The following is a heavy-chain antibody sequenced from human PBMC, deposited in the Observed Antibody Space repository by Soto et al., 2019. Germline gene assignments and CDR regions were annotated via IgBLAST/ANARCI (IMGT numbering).Heavy chain of an antibody. D-gene: IGHD1-26*01. CDR1: GYTFTSCD. V-gene: IGHV1-8*01. Sequence: QVQLVQSGAEEKKHGASVRVSCKASGYTFTSCDVNWVRQATGQGLEWMGWMNPNSGTTGYAQKFQGRVTMTRNTSITTAYMELSSLRSEDTAVYYCAREISGSYRFDYWGQGTLVTVSS. J-gene: IGHJ4*02. CDR3: AREISGSYRFDY. CDR2: MNPNSGTT.